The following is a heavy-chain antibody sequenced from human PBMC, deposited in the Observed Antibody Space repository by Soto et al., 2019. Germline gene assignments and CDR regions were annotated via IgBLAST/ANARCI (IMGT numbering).Heavy chain of an antibody. Sequence: QVHLVQSGAEVXKPGASVKVSCKASGYTFTSYGITWVRQAPGQGLEWMGWISAHNGNTDYAQKLQGRVIVTRDTSTSTAHMELRSLRSDDTAVYYCARGRYGDYWGQGALVTVSS. CDR1: GYTFTSYG. CDR3: ARGRYGDY. D-gene: IGHD1-1*01. V-gene: IGHV1-18*01. CDR2: ISAHNGNT. J-gene: IGHJ4*02.